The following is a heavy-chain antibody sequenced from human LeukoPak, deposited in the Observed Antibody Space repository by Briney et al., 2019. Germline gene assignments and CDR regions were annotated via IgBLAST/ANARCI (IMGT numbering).Heavy chain of an antibody. D-gene: IGHD1-26*01. CDR2: ISSSGSTI. CDR3: AAELYSGTYGRCCSFAF. Sequence: GGSLRLSCAASGFTFRSYEMNWVRQAPGKGLEWVSYISSSGSTIYYADSVKGRFTVSRDNAKNSLYLQMNSLRAEDTAVYYCAAELYSGTYGRCCSFAFWGQGTPVTVSS. CDR1: GFTFRSYE. J-gene: IGHJ4*02. V-gene: IGHV3-48*03.